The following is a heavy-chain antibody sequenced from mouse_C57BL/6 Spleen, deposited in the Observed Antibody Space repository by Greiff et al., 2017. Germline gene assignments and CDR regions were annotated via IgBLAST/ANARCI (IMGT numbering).Heavy chain of an antibody. V-gene: IGHV1-81*01. CDR2: SYPRSGNT. CDR1: GYTFTSYG. J-gene: IGHJ3*01. CDR3: AQTAQVSSWFAY. Sequence: VQLQQSGAELARPGASVKLSCKASGYTFTSYGISWVKQRTGQGLEWIGESYPRSGNTYYNETFKGKATLTADKSSSTAYMELRSLTSEDSAVYFCAQTAQVSSWFAYWGQGTLVTVSA. D-gene: IGHD3-2*02.